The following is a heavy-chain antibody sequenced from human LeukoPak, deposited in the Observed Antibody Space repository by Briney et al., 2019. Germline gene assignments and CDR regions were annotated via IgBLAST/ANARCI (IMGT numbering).Heavy chain of an antibody. CDR2: IYPGDSDT. V-gene: IGHV5-51*01. J-gene: IGHJ4*02. Sequence: GESLKISCKGSGYRFTNYWIGWVRQMPGKGLEWMGIIYPGDSDTRYSPSFQGQVTISADKSISTAYLQWSSLKASDTAMYYCARHLRSSWSYNDYWGQGTLVTVSS. CDR1: GYRFTNYW. CDR3: ARHLRSSWSYNDY. D-gene: IGHD1-26*01.